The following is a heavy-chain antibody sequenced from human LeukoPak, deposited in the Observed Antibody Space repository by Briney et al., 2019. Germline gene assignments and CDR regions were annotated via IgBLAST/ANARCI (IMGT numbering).Heavy chain of an antibody. J-gene: IGHJ3*02. CDR3: ARGLTIFGVVNDAFDI. CDR2: INSDGSST. CDR1: GFTFSSYW. V-gene: IGHV3-74*01. D-gene: IGHD3-3*01. Sequence: SGGSLRLSCAASGFTFSSYWMHWVRQAPGKGLVWVSLINSDGSSTIYADSAKGRFTISRDNAKNTLYLQMNSLRAEDTAVYYCARGLTIFGVVNDAFDIWGQGTMVTVSS.